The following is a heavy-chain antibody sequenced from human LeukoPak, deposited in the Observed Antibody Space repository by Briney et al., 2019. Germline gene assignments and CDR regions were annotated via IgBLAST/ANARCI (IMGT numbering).Heavy chain of an antibody. V-gene: IGHV4-34*01. CDR2: INHSGST. J-gene: IGHJ6*04. CDR1: GGSFSGYY. Sequence: SETLSLTCAVYGGSFSGYYWSWIRQPPGKGLEWIGEINHSGSTNYNPSLKSRVTISVDTSKNQFSLKLSSVTAADTAVYYCARGDYYYGMDVWGEGTTVTVSS. CDR3: ARGDYYYGMDV.